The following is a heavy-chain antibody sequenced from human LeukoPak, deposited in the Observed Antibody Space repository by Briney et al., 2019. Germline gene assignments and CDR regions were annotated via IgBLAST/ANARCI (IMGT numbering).Heavy chain of an antibody. Sequence: GASVKVSCKASGGTFSSYAISWVRQAPGQGLEWMGRIIPILGIANYAQKLQGRVTITADKSTSTAYMELSSLRSEDTAVYYCAYGSGSYYFYYYYGMDVWGQGTTVTVSS. CDR1: GGTFSSYA. D-gene: IGHD3-10*01. V-gene: IGHV1-69*04. J-gene: IGHJ6*02. CDR3: AYGSGSYYFYYYYGMDV. CDR2: IIPILGIA.